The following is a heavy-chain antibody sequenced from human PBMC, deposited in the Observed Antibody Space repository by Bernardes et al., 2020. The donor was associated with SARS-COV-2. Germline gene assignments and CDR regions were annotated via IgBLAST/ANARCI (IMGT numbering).Heavy chain of an antibody. J-gene: IGHJ6*02. Sequence: ASMKVSCKASGYTFTSYDINWVRQATGQGLEWMGWMNPNSGNTGYAQKFQGRVTMTRNTSISTAYMELSSLRSEDTAVYYCARASIAAAGFFFGMDVWGQGTTVTVSS. V-gene: IGHV1-8*01. CDR2: MNPNSGNT. D-gene: IGHD6-13*01. CDR1: GYTFTSYD. CDR3: ARASIAAAGFFFGMDV.